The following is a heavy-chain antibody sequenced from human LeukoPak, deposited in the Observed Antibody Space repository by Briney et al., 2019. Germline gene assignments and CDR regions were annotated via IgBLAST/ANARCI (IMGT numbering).Heavy chain of an antibody. V-gene: IGHV3-30*02. CDR3: ARDLANYDFWSGYSTILYYFDY. Sequence: GGSLRLSCAASGFTFSSYGMHWVRQAPGKGLEWVAFIRYDGSNKYYADSVKGRFTISRDNSKNTLYLQMSSLRAEDTAVYYCARDLANYDFWSGYSTILYYFDYWGQGTLVTVSS. J-gene: IGHJ4*02. D-gene: IGHD3-3*01. CDR1: GFTFSSYG. CDR2: IRYDGSNK.